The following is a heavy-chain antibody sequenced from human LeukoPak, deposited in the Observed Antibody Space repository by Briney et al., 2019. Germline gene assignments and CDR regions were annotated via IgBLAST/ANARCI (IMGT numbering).Heavy chain of an antibody. Sequence: PGGSLRLSCAASGFTVSSTYMSWVRQTPGKGLEWVSLLHSGGSTYYADSVKGRFTISRDNSKNTLYLQMNSLRAEDTAVYYCARRERRGYTYGRGTLDIWGQGTMVTVSS. J-gene: IGHJ3*02. CDR2: LHSGGST. CDR3: ARRERRGYTYGRGTLDI. CDR1: GFTVSSTY. V-gene: IGHV3-66*01. D-gene: IGHD5-18*01.